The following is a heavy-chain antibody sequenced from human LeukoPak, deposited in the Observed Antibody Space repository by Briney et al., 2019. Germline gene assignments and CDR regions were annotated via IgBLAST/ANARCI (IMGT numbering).Heavy chain of an antibody. CDR1: GFTFSSCN. Sequence: GGSLRLSCAASGFTFSSCNMHWVRQAPGKGLEWVAVIWYDGSNKYCADSVKGRFTISRDNSKNTLYVQMNSLRVEDTAVYYCARDLGGSYGYFDYWGQGTLVTVSS. CDR3: ARDLGGSYGYFDY. D-gene: IGHD1-26*01. J-gene: IGHJ4*02. V-gene: IGHV3-33*01. CDR2: IWYDGSNK.